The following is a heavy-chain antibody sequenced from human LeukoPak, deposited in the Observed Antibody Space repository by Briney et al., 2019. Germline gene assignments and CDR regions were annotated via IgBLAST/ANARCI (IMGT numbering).Heavy chain of an antibody. J-gene: IGHJ6*03. CDR2: IIPIFGTA. CDR1: GGTFSSYA. CDR3: ARLLTSLMDV. V-gene: IGHV1-69*05. Sequence: GASVKVSCKASGGTFSSYAISWVRQAPGQGLEWMGGIIPIFGTANYAQKFQGRVTITTDESTSTAYMELSSLRSEDTAVYYCARLLTSLMDVWGKGTTVTVSS.